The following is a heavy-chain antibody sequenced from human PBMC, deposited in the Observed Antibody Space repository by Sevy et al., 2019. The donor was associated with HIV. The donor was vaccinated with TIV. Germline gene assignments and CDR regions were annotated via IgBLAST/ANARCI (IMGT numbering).Heavy chain of an antibody. Sequence: GGSLRLSCAASGFTFSRYWMSWVRQAPGKGLEWVANIKVDGSEKYYVDSVKGRFTISRDNAKNSLYLQMNSLRAKDTAVYYCARDCNSNTCLWGLDVWGQGTTVTVSS. V-gene: IGHV3-7*03. CDR3: ARDCNSNTCLWGLDV. J-gene: IGHJ6*02. CDR1: GFTFSRYW. D-gene: IGHD2-2*01. CDR2: IKVDGSEK.